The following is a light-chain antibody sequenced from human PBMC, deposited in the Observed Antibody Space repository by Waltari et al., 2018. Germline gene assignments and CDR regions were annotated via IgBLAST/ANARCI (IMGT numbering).Light chain of an antibody. Sequence: EIVLTQSPGTLSLSPGERATLSGRASQYISSNYVAWYQQIPGQAPRLLIYGASNRATGIPDRFSGSGSGTDFTLTISRLEPEDFAVYYCQQYGSSVSITFGHGTRLDTK. V-gene: IGKV3-20*01. J-gene: IGKJ5*01. CDR3: QQYGSSVSIT. CDR2: GAS. CDR1: QYISSNY.